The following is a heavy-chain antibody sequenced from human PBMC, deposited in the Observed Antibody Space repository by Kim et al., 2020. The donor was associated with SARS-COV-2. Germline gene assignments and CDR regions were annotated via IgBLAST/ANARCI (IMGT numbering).Heavy chain of an antibody. V-gene: IGHV4-34*01. J-gene: IGHJ5*01. CDR1: GGSFSGYY. CDR3: ARQGKRITMVRGVIKSNW. D-gene: IGHD3-10*01. Sequence: SETLSLTCAVYGGSFSGYYWSWIRQPPGKGLEWIGEINHSGSTNYNPSLKSRVTISVDTSKNQFSLKLSSVTAADTAVYYCARQGKRITMVRGVIKSNW. CDR2: INHSGST.